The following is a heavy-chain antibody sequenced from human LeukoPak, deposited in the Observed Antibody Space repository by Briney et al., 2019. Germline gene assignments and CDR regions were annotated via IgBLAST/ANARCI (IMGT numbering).Heavy chain of an antibody. J-gene: IGHJ4*02. Sequence: ASVKVSCKASGYTFTSYGISWVRQAPGQWLEWMGWISAYNGNTNYAQKLQGRVTMTTDTSTSTAYMELRSLRSDDTAVYCCAREGRDYYDSSEWGQGTLVTVSS. V-gene: IGHV1-18*01. D-gene: IGHD3-22*01. CDR1: GYTFTSYG. CDR3: AREGRDYYDSSE. CDR2: ISAYNGNT.